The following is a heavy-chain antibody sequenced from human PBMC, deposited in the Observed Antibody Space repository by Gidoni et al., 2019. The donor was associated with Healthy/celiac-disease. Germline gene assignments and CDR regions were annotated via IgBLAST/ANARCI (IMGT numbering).Heavy chain of an antibody. CDR1: GGSISSSSYY. J-gene: IGHJ4*02. V-gene: IGHV4-39*01. D-gene: IGHD5-18*01. CDR3: ARLVWEGGDTAMVYYFDY. CDR2: IYYSGST. Sequence: QLQLQESGPGLVKPSETLSLTCTVSGGSISSSSYYWGWIRQPPGKGLEWIGSIYYSGSTYYNPSLKSRGTISVDTSKNQFSLKLSSVTAADTAVYYCARLVWEGGDTAMVYYFDYWGQGTLVTVSS.